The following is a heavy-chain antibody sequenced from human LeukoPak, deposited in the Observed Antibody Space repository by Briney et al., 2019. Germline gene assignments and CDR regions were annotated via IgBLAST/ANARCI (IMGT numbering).Heavy chain of an antibody. J-gene: IGHJ5*02. V-gene: IGHV4-39*01. D-gene: IGHD6-6*01. CDR3: ARQLSSIAARPANNWFDP. CDR2: IYYSGST. CDR1: GGSISSTTYH. Sequence: SETLSLTCTVSGGSISSTTYHWGWMRQPPGKGLEWIGSIYYSGSTYYNSSLKSRVTISVDTSKNQFSLKLSSVTAADTAVYYCARQLSSIAARPANNWFDPWGQGTLVTVSS.